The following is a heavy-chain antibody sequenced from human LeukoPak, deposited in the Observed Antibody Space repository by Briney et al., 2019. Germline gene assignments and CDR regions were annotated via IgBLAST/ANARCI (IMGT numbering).Heavy chain of an antibody. J-gene: IGHJ4*02. CDR1: GLTFSGYG. V-gene: IGHV3-21*01. D-gene: IGHD3-22*01. CDR2: ISSTSSSI. Sequence: GGSLRLSCAGSGLTFSGYGMNWVRQAPGKGLEWVSSISSTSSSIYYADSVKGRFTISRDNAKNSLYLQMNSLRAEDTAVYYCARDPDYYDSSGQMGFDYWGQGTLVTVSS. CDR3: ARDPDYYDSSGQMGFDY.